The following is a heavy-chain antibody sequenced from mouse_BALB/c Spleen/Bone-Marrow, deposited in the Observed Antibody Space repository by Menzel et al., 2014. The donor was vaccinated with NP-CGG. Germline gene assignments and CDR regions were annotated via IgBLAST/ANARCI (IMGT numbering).Heavy chain of an antibody. Sequence: EVQLQESGPELEKPGASVKISCKASGYSFTGYNMNWVKQSNGRSLEWIGNIDPYFGGTSYNQKFKGKATLTVDKSSSTAYMQLKSLTSEDSAVYYCARERTGTGYFDVWGAGTTVTVSS. CDR3: ARERTGTGYFDV. CDR2: IDPYFGGT. J-gene: IGHJ1*01. V-gene: IGHV1-39*01. CDR1: GYSFTGYN. D-gene: IGHD4-1*01.